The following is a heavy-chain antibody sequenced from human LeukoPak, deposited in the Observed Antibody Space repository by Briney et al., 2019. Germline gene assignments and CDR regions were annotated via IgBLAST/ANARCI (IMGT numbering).Heavy chain of an antibody. D-gene: IGHD3/OR15-3a*01. J-gene: IGHJ4*02. Sequence: GGSLRLSCAASGFTFSSYAMSWVRQPPGKVLEWVSAISGSGGSTYYADSVKGRFTISRDNAKNSLYLQMNSLRAEDTAVYYCARDRGDWLPQHFDYWGQGTLVTVSS. V-gene: IGHV3-23*01. CDR1: GFTFSSYA. CDR3: ARDRGDWLPQHFDY. CDR2: ISGSGGST.